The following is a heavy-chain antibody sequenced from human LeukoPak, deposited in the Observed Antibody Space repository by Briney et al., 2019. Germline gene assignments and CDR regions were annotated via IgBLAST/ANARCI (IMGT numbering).Heavy chain of an antibody. D-gene: IGHD2-21*02. Sequence: PGGSLRLSCAASGFTFSSYGMSWVRQAPGKGLEWVSAISGSGGSTYYADSVKGRFTISRDNSKNTLYLQMNSLRAEDTAVYYCARGGYCGGDCYFYYWGQGTLVTVSS. CDR1: GFTFSSYG. V-gene: IGHV3-23*01. J-gene: IGHJ4*02. CDR3: ARGGYCGGDCYFYY. CDR2: ISGSGGST.